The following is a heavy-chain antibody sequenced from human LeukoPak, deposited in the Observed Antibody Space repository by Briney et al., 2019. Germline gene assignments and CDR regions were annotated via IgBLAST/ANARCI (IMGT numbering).Heavy chain of an antibody. CDR1: GFTFSSFW. CDR3: SRVVTWFDP. Sequence: PGGSLRLSCAASGFTFSSFWMSWVRQAPGKGLNSVANIKEDGSMLRYGDSVMRHIANTRDNAKNSVYLQMNSLGAEDTAVYYCSRVVTWFDPWGQEALITVSS. CDR2: IKEDGSML. J-gene: IGHJ5*02. V-gene: IGHV3-7*04.